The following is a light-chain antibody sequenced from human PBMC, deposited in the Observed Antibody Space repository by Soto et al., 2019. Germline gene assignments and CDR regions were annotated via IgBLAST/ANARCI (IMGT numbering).Light chain of an antibody. CDR1: SSDVGGSDY. CDR2: EVS. Sequence: QSALTQSASVSGSPGQSITISCTGTSSDVGGSDYVSWYQQHPDKAPKLIISEVSDRPSGVSDRFSGSKSGNTASLTISGLQVEDEADYYCCSYTPSNTYVFGTGTKVTVL. J-gene: IGLJ1*01. CDR3: CSYTPSNTYV. V-gene: IGLV2-14*01.